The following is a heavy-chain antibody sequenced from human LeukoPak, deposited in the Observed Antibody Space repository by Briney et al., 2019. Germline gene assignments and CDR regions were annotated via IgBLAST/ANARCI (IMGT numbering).Heavy chain of an antibody. J-gene: IGHJ4*02. V-gene: IGHV4-59*01. CDR3: ARDWGRCCSGGSCYEYYFDY. Sequence: PSETLSLTCTVSGGSISSYYWSWIRQPPGKGLEWIGYIYYSGSTNYNPSLKSRVTISVDTSKNQFSLKLSSVTAADTAVYYCARDWGRCCSGGSCYEYYFDYWGQGTLVTVSS. D-gene: IGHD2-15*01. CDR1: GGSISSYY. CDR2: IYYSGST.